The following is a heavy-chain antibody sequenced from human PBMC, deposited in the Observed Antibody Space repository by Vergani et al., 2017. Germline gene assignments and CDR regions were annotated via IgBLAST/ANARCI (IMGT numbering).Heavy chain of an antibody. J-gene: IGHJ3*02. CDR1: GFTFSSYS. CDR2: ISSSSSYI. Sequence: EVQLVESGGGLVKPGGSLRLSCAASGFTFSSYSMNWVRQAPGKGLEWVSSISSSSSYIYYADSVKGRFTISRDNAKNSLYLQMNSLRAEDTAVYYCARVPTNYDFWSGYSGAFDIWGQGTMVTVSS. CDR3: ARVPTNYDFWSGYSGAFDI. D-gene: IGHD3-3*01. V-gene: IGHV3-21*01.